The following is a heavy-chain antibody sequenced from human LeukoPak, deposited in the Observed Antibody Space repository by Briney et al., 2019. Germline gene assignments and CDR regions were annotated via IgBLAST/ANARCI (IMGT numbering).Heavy chain of an antibody. V-gene: IGHV1-69*13. J-gene: IGHJ5*02. Sequence: ASVKVSCKASGYTFTSYYMHWVRQAPGQGLEWMGGIIPIFGTANYAQKFQGRVTITADESTSTAYMELSSLRSEDTAVYYCARDLERYYGSLRNWFDPWGQGTLVTVSS. CDR3: ARDLERYYGSLRNWFDP. D-gene: IGHD3-10*01. CDR2: IIPIFGTA. CDR1: GYTFTSYY.